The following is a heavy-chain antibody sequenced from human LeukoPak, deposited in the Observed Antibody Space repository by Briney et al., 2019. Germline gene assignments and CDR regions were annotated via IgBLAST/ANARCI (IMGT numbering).Heavy chain of an antibody. CDR1: GGSISSYY. V-gene: IGHV4-4*07. D-gene: IGHD6-25*01. Sequence: SETLSLTCTVSGGSISSYYWSWIRQPAGKGLEWIGRIYTSGSTNYNPSLKSRVSMSVDTSKKQISLRLSSVTAADTAVYYCTRRTRIAAGVYNIDFWGQGTLVTVSS. CDR3: TRRTRIAAGVYNIDF. J-gene: IGHJ4*02. CDR2: IYTSGST.